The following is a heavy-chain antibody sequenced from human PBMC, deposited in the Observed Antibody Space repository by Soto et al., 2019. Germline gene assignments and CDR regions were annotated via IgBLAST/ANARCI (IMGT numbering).Heavy chain of an antibody. V-gene: IGHV1-8*01. J-gene: IGHJ6*02. Sequence: QVQLVQSGAEVKKPGASVKVSCKASGYTFTSYDINWVRQATGQGLEWMGWMNPNSGNTGYAQKFQGRVTMTRNTSRSTAYMELSSLRSEDTDVYYCAREYYASSAQGAYYYGMDVWGQGTTVTVSS. CDR1: GYTFTSYD. D-gene: IGHD3-22*01. CDR2: MNPNSGNT. CDR3: AREYYASSAQGAYYYGMDV.